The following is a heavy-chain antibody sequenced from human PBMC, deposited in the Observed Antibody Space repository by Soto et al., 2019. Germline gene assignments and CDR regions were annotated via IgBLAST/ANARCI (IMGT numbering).Heavy chain of an antibody. V-gene: IGHV4-4*02. CDR3: EREHVYYYDSSGYYLDY. Sequence: SETLSLTCAVSGGSISSSNWWSWVRQPPGKGLEWIGEIYHSGSTNYNPSLKSRVPISVDKSKNQFSLKLSSVTAADTAVYYCEREHVYYYDSSGYYLDYWGQGTLVNVSS. D-gene: IGHD3-22*01. J-gene: IGHJ4*02. CDR1: GGSISSSNW. CDR2: IYHSGST.